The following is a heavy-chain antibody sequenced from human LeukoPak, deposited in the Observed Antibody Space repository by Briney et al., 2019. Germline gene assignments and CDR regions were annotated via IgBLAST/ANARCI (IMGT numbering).Heavy chain of an antibody. CDR3: ARSGGIAVAGTFNKPPDY. J-gene: IGHJ4*02. Sequence: GASVKDSCKASGYTFTGYYMHWVRQAPGQGLEWMGWINPNSGGTNYAQKFQGWVTMTRDTSISTAYMELSRLRSDDTAVYYCARSGGIAVAGTFNKPPDYWGQGTLVTVSS. CDR1: GYTFTGYY. D-gene: IGHD6-19*01. CDR2: INPNSGGT. V-gene: IGHV1-2*04.